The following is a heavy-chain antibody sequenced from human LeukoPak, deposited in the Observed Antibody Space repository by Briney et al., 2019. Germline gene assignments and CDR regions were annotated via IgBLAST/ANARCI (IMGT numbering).Heavy chain of an antibody. CDR2: IAPDGSTQ. J-gene: IGHJ4*02. D-gene: IGHD1-26*01. CDR1: GSTFSLYS. V-gene: IGHV3-7*01. CDR3: ARVIGGAIDH. Sequence: PGGSLRLSSAASGSTFSLYSMTWVRQAPGKGLEWVANIAPDGSTQNYVDSLEGRFTISRDNPKNSLYLQMHSLRAEDAAVYYCARVIGGAIDHWGQGTLVTVSS.